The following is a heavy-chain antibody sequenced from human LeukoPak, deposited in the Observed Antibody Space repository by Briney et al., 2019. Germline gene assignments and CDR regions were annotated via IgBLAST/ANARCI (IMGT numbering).Heavy chain of an antibody. Sequence: SETLSLTCTVSGGSISSGGYYWSWIRQPPGKGLEWIGYIYHSGSTYYNPSLKSRVTISVDRSKNQFSLKLSSVTAADTAVYYCAREGSPGPWFDPWGQGTLVTVS. D-gene: IGHD2-15*01. J-gene: IGHJ5*02. CDR2: IYHSGST. V-gene: IGHV4-30-2*01. CDR1: GGSISSGGYY. CDR3: AREGSPGPWFDP.